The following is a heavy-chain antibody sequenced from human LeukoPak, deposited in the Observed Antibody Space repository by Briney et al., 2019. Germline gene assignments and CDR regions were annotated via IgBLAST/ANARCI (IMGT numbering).Heavy chain of an antibody. Sequence: GGSLRLSCAASGFTFSSYWMSWVRQAPGKGLEWVAVISYDGSNKYYADSVKGRFTISRDNSKNTLYLQMNSLRAEDTAVYYCAKSPAAGLFDYWGQGTLVTVSS. J-gene: IGHJ4*02. CDR2: ISYDGSNK. D-gene: IGHD6-13*01. CDR1: GFTFSSYW. CDR3: AKSPAAGLFDY. V-gene: IGHV3-30*18.